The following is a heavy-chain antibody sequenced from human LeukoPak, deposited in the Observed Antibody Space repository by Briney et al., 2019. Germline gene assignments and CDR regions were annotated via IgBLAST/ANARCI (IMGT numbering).Heavy chain of an antibody. J-gene: IGHJ4*02. CDR1: GFPYSDRW. V-gene: IGHV3-7*03. CDR2: IKQDGSEK. Sequence: PPGGSLRLSCAASGFPYSDRWMSWIRQAPGKGLEWVANIKQDGSEKYYVDSVKGRFTISRDNAKNSLYLQMDSLRAEDTAVYYCARDPDYWGQGTLVTVSS. CDR3: ARDPDY.